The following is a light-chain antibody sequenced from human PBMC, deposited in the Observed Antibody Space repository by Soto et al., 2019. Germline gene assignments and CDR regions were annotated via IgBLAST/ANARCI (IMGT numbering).Light chain of an antibody. CDR3: QQYDSSPWT. V-gene: IGKV3-20*01. Sequence: EVVLTQSPGTLSLCPGERATLSFRASQSVSSSYLAWYQQKPGQSPRLLIYGASNRASGISDRFSGSGSGTDFTLTIYRLEPEDFAVYYCQQYDSSPWTFGQGTKVDIK. CDR2: GAS. J-gene: IGKJ1*01. CDR1: QSVSSSY.